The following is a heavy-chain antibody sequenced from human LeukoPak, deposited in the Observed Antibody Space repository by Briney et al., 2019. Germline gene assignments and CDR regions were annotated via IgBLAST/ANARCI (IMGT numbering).Heavy chain of an antibody. CDR3: ARSSVLRYFDWFQTNFDY. CDR2: INAYNGNT. CDR1: GYTFTSYG. V-gene: IGHV1-18*01. Sequence: GSVKVSCKASGYTFTSYGISWVRQAPGQGLEWMGWINAYNGNTNYAQKLQGRVTMTTDTSTSTAYMELRSLRSDDTAVYYCARSSVLRYFDWFQTNFDYWGQGTLVTVSS. J-gene: IGHJ4*02. D-gene: IGHD3-9*01.